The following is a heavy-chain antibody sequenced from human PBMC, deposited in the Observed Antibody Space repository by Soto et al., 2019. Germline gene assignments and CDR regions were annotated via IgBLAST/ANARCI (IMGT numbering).Heavy chain of an antibody. CDR1: GGTFSSYA. V-gene: IGHV1-69*06. CDR2: IIPIFGTA. J-gene: IGHJ4*02. D-gene: IGHD6-13*01. CDR3: APIAFGIAAAGTG. Sequence: QVQLVQSGAEVKKPGSSVKVSCKASGGTFSSYAISWVRQAPGQGLEWMGGIIPIFGTANYAQKFQGRVTITADKSTSTADMELRSLRSEDAAVYYCAPIAFGIAAAGTGWGQGTLVTVSS.